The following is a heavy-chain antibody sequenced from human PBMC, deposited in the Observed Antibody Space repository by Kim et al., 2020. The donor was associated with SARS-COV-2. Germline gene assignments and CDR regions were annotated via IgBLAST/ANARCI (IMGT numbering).Heavy chain of an antibody. D-gene: IGHD3-22*01. Sequence: SVKVSCKASGGTFSSYAISWVRQAPGQGLEWMGGIIPIFGTANYAQKFQGRVTITADESTSTAYMELSSLRSEDTAVYYCARGAWRYYDSSGYYYLPRAFDIWGQGTMVTVSS. V-gene: IGHV1-69*13. J-gene: IGHJ3*02. CDR1: GGTFSSYA. CDR2: IIPIFGTA. CDR3: ARGAWRYYDSSGYYYLPRAFDI.